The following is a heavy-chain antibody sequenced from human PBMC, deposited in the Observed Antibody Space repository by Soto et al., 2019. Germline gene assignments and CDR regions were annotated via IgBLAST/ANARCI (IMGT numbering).Heavy chain of an antibody. CDR2: IGTAGDT. D-gene: IGHD2-15*01. V-gene: IGHV3-13*01. CDR3: ARAARYCSGGSCYFSYYYYYMDV. Sequence: GGSLRLSCAASGFTFSSYDMHWVRQATGKGLEWVSAIGTAGDTYYPGSVKGRFTISRENAKNSLYLQMNSLRAGDTAVYYCARAARYCSGGSCYFSYYYYYMDVWGKETTVTVSS. J-gene: IGHJ6*03. CDR1: GFTFSSYD.